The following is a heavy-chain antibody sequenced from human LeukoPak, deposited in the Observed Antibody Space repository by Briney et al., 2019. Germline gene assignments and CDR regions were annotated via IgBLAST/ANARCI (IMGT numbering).Heavy chain of an antibody. CDR2: ISGSGGST. Sequence: GGSLRLSCAASGFTFSSYAMSWVRQAPGKGLEWVSAISGSGGSTYYADSVKGRFTISRGNSKNTLYLQMNSLRAEDTAVYYCAKGKYSSGWSPFDYWGQGTLVTVSS. J-gene: IGHJ4*02. V-gene: IGHV3-23*01. D-gene: IGHD6-19*01. CDR1: GFTFSSYA. CDR3: AKGKYSSGWSPFDY.